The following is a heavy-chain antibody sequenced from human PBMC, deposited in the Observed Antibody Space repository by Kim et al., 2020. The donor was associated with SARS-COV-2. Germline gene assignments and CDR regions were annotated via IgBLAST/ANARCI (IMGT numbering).Heavy chain of an antibody. CDR3: ASIPEHYYDSSGYYYVIYY. CDR2: IYYSGST. V-gene: IGHV4-39*07. CDR1: GGSISSSSYY. Sequence: SETLSLTCTVSGGSISSSSYYWGWIRQPPGKGLEWIGSIYYSGSTYYNPSLKSRVTISVDTSKNQFSLKLSSVTAADTAVYYCASIPEHYYDSSGYYYVIYYWGQGTLVTVSS. J-gene: IGHJ4*02. D-gene: IGHD3-22*01.